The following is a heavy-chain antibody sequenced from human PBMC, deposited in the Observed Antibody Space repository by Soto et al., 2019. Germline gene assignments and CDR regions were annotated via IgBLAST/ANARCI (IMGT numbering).Heavy chain of an antibody. V-gene: IGHV2-5*02. CDR2: IYWDDDK. Sequence: QITLKESGPTLVNPTQTLTLTCTFSGFSLTTSGVGVGWIRQPPRKALEWLALIYWDDDKRYSPFLKSRLTITKDTSKNQVVLTMTNMDPVYTAPYYCAHSYSSAWRARCFDPWGQGTLVTVSS. D-gene: IGHD6-19*01. CDR3: AHSYSSAWRARCFDP. CDR1: GFSLTTSGVG. J-gene: IGHJ5*02.